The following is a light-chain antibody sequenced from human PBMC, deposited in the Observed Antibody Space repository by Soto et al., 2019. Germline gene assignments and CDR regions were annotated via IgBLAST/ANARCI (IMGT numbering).Light chain of an antibody. V-gene: IGKV1-33*01. CDR3: QQYDNLPRYT. CDR2: DAS. Sequence: DIQMPQSPSSLSASVGDRVPITCPASQDISNYLNWYQQKPGKAPKLLIYDASNLETGVPSRFSGSGSGTDFTFTISSLQPEDIATYYCQQYDNLPRYTFGQGTKLEIK. J-gene: IGKJ2*01. CDR1: QDISNY.